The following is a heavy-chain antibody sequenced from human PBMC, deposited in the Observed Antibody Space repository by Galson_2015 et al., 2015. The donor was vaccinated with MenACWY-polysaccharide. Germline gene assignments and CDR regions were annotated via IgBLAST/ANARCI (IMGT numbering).Heavy chain of an antibody. J-gene: IGHJ4*02. CDR1: GFTFSTYS. CDR2: INGGSSTI. V-gene: IGHV3-48*02. CDR3: ARDSGIAGADDY. D-gene: IGHD6-13*01. Sequence: SLRLSCAASGFTFSTYSMTWVRQAPGKGLEWVSYINGGSSTIYYADSVEGRFTISRDNAKNSLHLQMNSLRDDDTAVYYCARDSGIAGADDYWGQGTLVTVSS.